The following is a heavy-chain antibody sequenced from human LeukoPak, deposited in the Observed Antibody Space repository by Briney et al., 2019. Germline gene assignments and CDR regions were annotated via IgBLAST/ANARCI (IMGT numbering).Heavy chain of an antibody. CDR3: ARARSGTADY. CDR2: INCDGSSI. CDR1: GFTFCDYW. J-gene: IGHJ4*02. V-gene: IGHV3-74*01. Sequence: GGSLRLSCAASGFTFCDYWIHWVRQAPGKGLVWFSRINCDGSSITYADSVKGRFTVSRDNAKNTVYLQMNSLRAEDTAVYYCARARSGTADYWGQGTQVTVSS. D-gene: IGHD1-1*01.